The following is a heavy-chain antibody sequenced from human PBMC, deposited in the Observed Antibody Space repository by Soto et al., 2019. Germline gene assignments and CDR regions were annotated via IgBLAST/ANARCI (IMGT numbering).Heavy chain of an antibody. J-gene: IGHJ4*02. Sequence: GGSLILSCAASGFAFSRFPMHWVRQAPGKGLVWVSRIDPDGSDTTYADSVKGRFTISRDNAKNIVYLQMSSLRAEDTALYYCATMAGTYPYWGQGTLVTAPQ. CDR1: GFAFSRFP. CDR3: ATMAGTYPY. V-gene: IGHV3-74*01. D-gene: IGHD1-26*01. CDR2: IDPDGSDT.